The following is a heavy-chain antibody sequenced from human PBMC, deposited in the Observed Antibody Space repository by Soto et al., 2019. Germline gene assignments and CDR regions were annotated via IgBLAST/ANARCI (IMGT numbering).Heavy chain of an antibody. CDR1: GGTFSNFF. V-gene: IGHV1-69*13. CDR2: NIPIFGTA. J-gene: IGHJ4*02. D-gene: IGHD2-21*01. CDR3: ARAPILVGETTYENYFDY. Sequence: ASLKVSCKASGGTFSNFFISWVRQAPLQLLEWMGGNIPIFGTANYAQKFQGRVTIIADESTGTTYMELTSLRSEDTAVYYCARAPILVGETTYENYFDYWGQGTLVTVSS.